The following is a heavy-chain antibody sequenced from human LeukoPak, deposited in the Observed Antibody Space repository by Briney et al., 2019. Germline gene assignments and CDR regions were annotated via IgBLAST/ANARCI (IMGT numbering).Heavy chain of an antibody. CDR3: AREMPTHGIRVLDY. CDR2: ISYDGSNK. J-gene: IGHJ4*02. D-gene: IGHD1-14*01. V-gene: IGHV3-30-3*01. Sequence: GGSLRLSCAASGFTFSSYAMHWVRQAPGKGLEWVAVISYDGSNKYYADSVKGRFTISRDNSKNTLYLQMNSLRAEDTAVYYCAREMPTHGIRVLDYWGQGTLVTVSS. CDR1: GFTFSSYA.